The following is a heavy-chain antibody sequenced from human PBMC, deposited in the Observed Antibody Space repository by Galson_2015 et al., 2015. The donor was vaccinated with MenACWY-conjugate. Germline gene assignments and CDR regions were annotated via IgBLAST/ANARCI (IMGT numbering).Heavy chain of an antibody. CDR1: GFTFDDYG. Sequence: SLRLSCAASGFTFDDYGMSWVRQAPGKGLEWVSGINWNGGSTGYADSVKGRFTISRDNAKNSLYLQMNSLRAEDTALYYCARDDYSVGLAVAGKSVYWGQGTLVTVSS. CDR2: INWNGGST. V-gene: IGHV3-20*04. J-gene: IGHJ4*02. D-gene: IGHD6-19*01. CDR3: ARDDYSVGLAVAGKSVY.